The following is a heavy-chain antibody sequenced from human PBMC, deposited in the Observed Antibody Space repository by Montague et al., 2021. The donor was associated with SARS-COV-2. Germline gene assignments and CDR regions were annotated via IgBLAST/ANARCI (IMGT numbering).Heavy chain of an antibody. Sequence: SETLSLTCTVSGGFMSDHYWAWIRQPPGKGLEWLAYIYYSGGINSNASXXSRVSMSVDTSKNQFSLKLTSVTAADTAVYYCARAVSVRRAVNWFDPWGQGTLVTASS. CDR3: ARAVSVRRAVNWFDP. J-gene: IGHJ5*02. CDR2: IYYSGGI. D-gene: IGHD3-10*01. V-gene: IGHV4-59*11. CDR1: GGFMSDHY.